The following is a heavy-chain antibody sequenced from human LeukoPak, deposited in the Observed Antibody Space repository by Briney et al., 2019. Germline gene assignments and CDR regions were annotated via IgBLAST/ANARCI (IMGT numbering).Heavy chain of an antibody. D-gene: IGHD5-18*01. CDR2: IYYSGST. J-gene: IGHJ4*02. CDR1: GGSISSYY. Sequence: SETLSLTCTVSGGSISSYYWSWIRQPPGKGLEWIGYIYYSGSTNYNPSLKSRVTISVDTSKNQFSLKLSSVTAADTAVYYCARSYSYGYMDYWGQGTLVTVSS. V-gene: IGHV4-59*01. CDR3: ARSYSYGYMDY.